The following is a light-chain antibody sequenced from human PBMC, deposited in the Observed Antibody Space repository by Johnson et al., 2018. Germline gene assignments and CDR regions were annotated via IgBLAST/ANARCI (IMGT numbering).Light chain of an antibody. CDR2: ENN. J-gene: IGLJ1*01. CDR3: GTWERSLSAGNV. Sequence: QSVLTQPPSVSAAPGQKVTISCSGSSSNIGNNYVSWYQQLPGTAPKLLIYENNKRPSGIPDRFSGSKSGPSATMGITALPTGDAADYYCGTWERSLSAGNVFGTGTKVTVL. V-gene: IGLV1-51*02. CDR1: SSNIGNNY.